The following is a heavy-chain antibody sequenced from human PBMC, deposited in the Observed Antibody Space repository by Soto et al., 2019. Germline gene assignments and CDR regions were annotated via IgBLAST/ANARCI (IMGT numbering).Heavy chain of an antibody. CDR2: IKDKLNGGTT. D-gene: IGHD2-15*01. Sequence: EVQLVESGGGLVQPGGSLRLPCEASGFTVSDAWMHWVRQAPGKGLEWVGQIKDKLNGGTTDYAAPVKGRFTISRDDSKNTLYLQMNNLKTEDTGVYYCSTDDPTDIVAVHAMDVWGQGTTVTVSS. J-gene: IGHJ6*02. V-gene: IGHV3-15*07. CDR3: STDDPTDIVAVHAMDV. CDR1: GFTVSDAW.